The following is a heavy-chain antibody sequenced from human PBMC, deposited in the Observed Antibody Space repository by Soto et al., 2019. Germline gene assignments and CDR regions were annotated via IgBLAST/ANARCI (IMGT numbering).Heavy chain of an antibody. CDR2: IKQDGSEK. CDR1: GFTFSSYW. V-gene: IGHV3-7*01. J-gene: IGHJ4*02. Sequence: GGSLRLSCAASGFTFSSYWMSWVRQAPGKGLEWVANIKQDGSEKYYVDSVKGRFTISRDNAKNSLYLQMNSLRAEDTAVYYCARVPNVDTAMVLFDYWGQGTLVTVSS. CDR3: ARVPNVDTAMVLFDY. D-gene: IGHD5-18*01.